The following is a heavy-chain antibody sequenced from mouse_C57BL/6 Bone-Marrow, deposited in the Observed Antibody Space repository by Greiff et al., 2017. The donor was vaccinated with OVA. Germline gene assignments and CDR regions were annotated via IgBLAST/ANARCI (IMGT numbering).Heavy chain of an antibody. CDR3: TREIYDGAWFAY. CDR1: GFTFSSYA. V-gene: IGHV5-9-1*02. Sequence: EVQLVESGEGLVKPGGSLKLSCAASGFTFSSYAMSWVRQTPEKRLEWVAYISSGGDYIYYADTVKGRFTISRDNARNTLYLQMSSLKSEDTAMYYCTREIYDGAWFAYWGQVTLVTVSA. CDR2: ISSGGDYI. D-gene: IGHD2-3*01. J-gene: IGHJ3*01.